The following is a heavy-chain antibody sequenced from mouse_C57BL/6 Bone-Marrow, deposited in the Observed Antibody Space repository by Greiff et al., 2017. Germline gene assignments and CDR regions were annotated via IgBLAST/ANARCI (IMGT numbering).Heavy chain of an antibody. D-gene: IGHD2-3*01. V-gene: IGHV14-4*01. Sequence: VQLQQSGAELVRPGASVQLSCTASGFNIQDDYMHWVKQRPEQGLEWIGWIDPENGDTEYASKFQGKATITADTSSNTAYLQLSSLTSEDTAVHYCTRLSIAMDYWGQGTAVTVAS. CDR2: IDPENGDT. J-gene: IGHJ4*01. CDR1: GFNIQDDY. CDR3: TRLSIAMDY.